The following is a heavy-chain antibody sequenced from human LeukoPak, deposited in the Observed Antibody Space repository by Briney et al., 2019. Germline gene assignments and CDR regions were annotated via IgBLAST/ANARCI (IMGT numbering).Heavy chain of an antibody. V-gene: IGHV3-30-3*01. CDR1: GFTFSSYA. J-gene: IGHJ6*02. CDR2: ISYDGSNK. Sequence: GGSLRLSCAASGFTFSSYAMHWVRQAPGKGLEWVAVISYDGSNKYYADPVKGRFTISRDNSKNTLYLQMNSLRAEDTAVYYCARPSEMGNAYYYYGMDVWGQGTTVTVSS. D-gene: IGHD5-24*01. CDR3: ARPSEMGNAYYYYGMDV.